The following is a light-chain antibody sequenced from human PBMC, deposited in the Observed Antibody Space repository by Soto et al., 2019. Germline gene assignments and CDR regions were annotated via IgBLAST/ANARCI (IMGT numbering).Light chain of an antibody. V-gene: IGKV1-39*01. CDR3: QQSYNTPIT. CDR2: AAS. J-gene: IGKJ5*01. Sequence: DIQMTQSPSSLTASVGDRVTITCRASQSISMYLNWYQQKAGKAPKLLIYAASSLQSGVPSRFSGSGSGTDFTLIISSLQPEDFATYYCQQSYNTPITFGQGTRLEIK. CDR1: QSISMY.